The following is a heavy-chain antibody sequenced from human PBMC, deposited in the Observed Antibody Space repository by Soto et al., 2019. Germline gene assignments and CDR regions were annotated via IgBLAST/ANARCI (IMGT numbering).Heavy chain of an antibody. CDR2: ITWNSRVL. CDR1: GLNFDDFA. Sequence: GGSLRLSCVGTGLNFDDFAMHWVRQAPGKGLDWVSGITWNSRVLAYADSVKGRFTISRDNARNSLYLQMDSLRDEDTALYYCAKGRYDFWSPYYFDSWGQGTLVTVSS. CDR3: AKGRYDFWSPYYFDS. J-gene: IGHJ4*02. V-gene: IGHV3-9*01. D-gene: IGHD3-3*01.